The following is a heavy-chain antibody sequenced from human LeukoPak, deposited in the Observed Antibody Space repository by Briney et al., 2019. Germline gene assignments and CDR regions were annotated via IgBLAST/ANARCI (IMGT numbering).Heavy chain of an antibody. D-gene: IGHD3-22*01. V-gene: IGHV3-23*01. CDR2: ISGSGGST. CDR1: GFTFSSYA. CDR3: AKSSAAHDSSGYYYGGIDY. J-gene: IGHJ4*02. Sequence: GGSLRLSCAASGFTFSSYAMSWVRQAPGKGLEWVSAISGSGGSTYYADSVKGRFTISRDNSKNTLYLQMNSLRAEDTAVYYCAKSSAAHDSSGYYYGGIDYWGQGTLVTVSS.